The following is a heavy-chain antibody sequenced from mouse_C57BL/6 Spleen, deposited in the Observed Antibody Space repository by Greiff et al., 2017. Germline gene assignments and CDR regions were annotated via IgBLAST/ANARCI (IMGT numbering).Heavy chain of an antibody. CDR2: IDPSDSYT. CDR1: GYTFTSYW. Sequence: VQLQQSGAELVMPGASVKLSCKASGYTFTSYWMHWVKQRPGQGLEWIGEIDPSDSYTNYNQKFKGKSTLTVDKSSSTAYMQLSSLTSEDSAVYYCARTPSITTVVAPYFDYWGQGTTLTVSS. J-gene: IGHJ2*01. D-gene: IGHD1-1*01. CDR3: ARTPSITTVVAPYFDY. V-gene: IGHV1-69*01.